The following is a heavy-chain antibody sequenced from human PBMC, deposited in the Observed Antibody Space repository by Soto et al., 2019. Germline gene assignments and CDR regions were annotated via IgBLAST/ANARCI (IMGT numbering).Heavy chain of an antibody. Sequence: VAXVKVSCKASGGTFRSYAIRWVRQAPGQWLESMGRIIPILGVANYAQKFQGRVTITADKSTSTAYMELSSLRSEDTAVYYCAVDPPNSSSSGRLYYYYYMDVWGKGTTVTVSS. CDR1: GGTFRSYA. CDR2: IIPILGVA. J-gene: IGHJ6*03. D-gene: IGHD6-6*01. V-gene: IGHV1-69*04. CDR3: AVDPPNSSSSGRLYYYYYMDV.